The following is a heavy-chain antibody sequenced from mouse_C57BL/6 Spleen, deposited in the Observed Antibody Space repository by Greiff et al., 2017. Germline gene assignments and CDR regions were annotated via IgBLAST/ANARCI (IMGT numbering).Heavy chain of an antibody. CDR1: GYTFTDYE. Sequence: VQLQQSVASLFIPLASLTLSCKASGYTFTDYEMHWVKQTPVHGLEWIGAIDPETGGTAYNQKFKGKDILTADKSSSTAYMELRSLTSEDSAVYYCTRSDYGSSYYFDYWGQGTTLTVSS. CDR2: IDPETGGT. J-gene: IGHJ2*01. D-gene: IGHD1-1*01. CDR3: TRSDYGSSYYFDY. V-gene: IGHV1-15*01.